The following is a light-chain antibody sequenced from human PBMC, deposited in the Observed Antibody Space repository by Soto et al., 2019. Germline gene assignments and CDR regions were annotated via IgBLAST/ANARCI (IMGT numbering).Light chain of an antibody. J-gene: IGKJ1*01. CDR1: QTVNSDY. CDR3: LQFGYSPRT. V-gene: IGKV3-20*01. CDR2: ATS. Sequence: EIVLTQSPGTLSLSPGETATLSCRASQTVNSDYLAWFQKRPGQAPRLLIFATSRRGTDIPDRFSGSGSGSEFTLVIRRVQPEDFGIYYCLQFGYSPRTFGQGTMVE.